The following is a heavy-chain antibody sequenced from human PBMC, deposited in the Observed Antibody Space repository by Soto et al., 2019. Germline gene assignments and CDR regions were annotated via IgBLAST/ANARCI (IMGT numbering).Heavy chain of an antibody. J-gene: IGHJ4*02. V-gene: IGHV3-30-3*01. D-gene: IGHD1-26*01. Sequence: QVQLVESGGGVVQPGRSLRLSCAASGFTFSSYAMHWVRQAPGKGLEWVAVISYDGSNKYYADSVKGRFTISRDNSKNTLYLKMNSLRAEVTAGYYCARDGPYSGSYLDYWGQGTLVTVSS. CDR2: ISYDGSNK. CDR1: GFTFSSYA. CDR3: ARDGPYSGSYLDY.